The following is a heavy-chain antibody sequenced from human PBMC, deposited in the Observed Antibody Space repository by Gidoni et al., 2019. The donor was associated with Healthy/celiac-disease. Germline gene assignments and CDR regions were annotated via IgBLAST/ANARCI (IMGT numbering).Heavy chain of an antibody. J-gene: IGHJ5*02. CDR1: GFTFSSYA. CDR2: ISGSGGST. Sequence: EVQLLESGGGLVQPGGSLRLSCAASGFTFSSYAMGWVRQAPGKGLEWVSAISGSGGSTYYADSVKGRFTISRDNSKNTLYLQMNSLRAEDTAVYYCARSVGIAVAGNWFDPWGQGTLVTVSS. CDR3: ARSVGIAVAGNWFDP. V-gene: IGHV3-23*01. D-gene: IGHD6-19*01.